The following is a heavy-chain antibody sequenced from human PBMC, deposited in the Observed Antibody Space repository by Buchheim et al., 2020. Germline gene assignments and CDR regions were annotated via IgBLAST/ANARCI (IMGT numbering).Heavy chain of an antibody. J-gene: IGHJ4*02. V-gene: IGHV3-7*03. D-gene: IGHD4-17*01. CDR1: GFTFSNYW. Sequence: EVQLVESGGGLVQPGGSLTVSCAASGFTFSNYWMNWVRQAPGKGLEWVANIKQDGSEKNYVDSVEGRFTISRDNGDKSIHSEVSSLRVEDTGVYYCARGSTTVTAKGYFDYWGQGAL. CDR2: IKQDGSEK. CDR3: ARGSTTVTAKGYFDY.